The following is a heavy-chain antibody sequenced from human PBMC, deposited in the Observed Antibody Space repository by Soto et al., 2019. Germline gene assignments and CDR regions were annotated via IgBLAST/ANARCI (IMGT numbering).Heavy chain of an antibody. CDR2: INPNSGGT. Sequence: GASVKVSCKASGYTFTGYYMHWVRQAPGQGLEWMGWINPNSGGTNYAQKFQGWVTMTRDTSISTAYMELSRLRSDDTAVYYCARDQTVTRGGSAFDIWGQGTMVTVSS. CDR3: ARDQTVTRGGSAFDI. CDR1: GYTFTGYY. J-gene: IGHJ3*02. V-gene: IGHV1-2*04. D-gene: IGHD4-17*01.